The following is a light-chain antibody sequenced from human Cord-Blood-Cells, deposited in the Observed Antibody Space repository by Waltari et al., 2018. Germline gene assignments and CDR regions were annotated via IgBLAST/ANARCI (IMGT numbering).Light chain of an antibody. CDR2: DVS. J-gene: IGLJ1*01. Sequence: QSALTQPASVSGSPGQSIPISCTGTSSDVGGYNYASWYQQHPGKAPKLMIYDVSNRPSGVSNRFSGSKSGNTASLTISGLQAEDEADYYCSSYTSSSTRVFGTGTKVTVL. CDR1: SSDVGGYNY. V-gene: IGLV2-14*03. CDR3: SSYTSSSTRV.